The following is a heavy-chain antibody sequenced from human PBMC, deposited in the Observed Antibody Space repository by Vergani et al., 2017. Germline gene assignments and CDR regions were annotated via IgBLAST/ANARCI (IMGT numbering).Heavy chain of an antibody. CDR3: ARAPYSGSGYGGGAEFDY. J-gene: IGHJ4*02. V-gene: IGHV4-59*01. D-gene: IGHD6-13*01. CDR1: GGSISSYY. CDR2: IYYSGST. Sequence: QVQLQESGPGLVKPSETLSLTCTVSGGSISSYYRSWIRQPPGKGLEWIGYIYYSGSTNYNPSLKSRVTISVDTAKNQVSRKLSSGTAADTAVYYCARAPYSGSGYGGGAEFDYWGQGTLVTVSS.